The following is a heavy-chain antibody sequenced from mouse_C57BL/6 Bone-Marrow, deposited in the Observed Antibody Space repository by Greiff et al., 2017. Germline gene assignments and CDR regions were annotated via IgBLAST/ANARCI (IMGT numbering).Heavy chain of an antibody. J-gene: IGHJ3*01. CDR1: GYSFTGYY. D-gene: IGHD2-5*01. Sequence: VQLQQSGPELVKPGASVKISCKASGYSFTGYYMNWVKQSPEKSLEWIGEINPSTGGTTYNQKFKAKATLTVDKSSSTAYMQLKSLTSEDSAVXYCARTYYSNTWFAYWGQGTLVTVSA. CDR2: INPSTGGT. CDR3: ARTYYSNTWFAY. V-gene: IGHV1-42*01.